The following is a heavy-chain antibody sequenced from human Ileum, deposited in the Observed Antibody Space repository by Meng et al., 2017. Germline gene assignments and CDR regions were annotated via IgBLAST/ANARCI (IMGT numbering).Heavy chain of an antibody. V-gene: IGHV4-4*02. J-gene: IGHJ4*02. CDR3: ARHIGVPGTRGFDY. D-gene: IGHD6-19*01. CDR1: GASISSGNW. CDR2: MYHSGTT. Sequence: VQLPESGPGLVQPSETLSLTCSVSGASISSGNWWSWVRQSPGKGLEWIGEMYHSGTTNYNPSLKSRVTISLDTSKNQLSLKLTSVTAADTAVYYCARHIGVPGTRGFDYWGQGTLVTVSS.